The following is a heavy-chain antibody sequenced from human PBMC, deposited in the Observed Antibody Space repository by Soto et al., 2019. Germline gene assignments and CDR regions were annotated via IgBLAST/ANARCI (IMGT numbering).Heavy chain of an antibody. J-gene: IGHJ6*02. CDR1: GGTFSSYT. D-gene: IGHD4-17*01. CDR3: ARRATVTMYGMDV. V-gene: IGHV1-69*02. Sequence: QVQLVQSGAEVKKPGSSVKVSCKASGGTFSSYTISWVRQAPGQGLEWMGRIIPILGIANYAQKFQGRVTITADKSTSTAHMELSSLRSEDTAVYYCARRATVTMYGMDVWGQGTTVTVSS. CDR2: IIPILGIA.